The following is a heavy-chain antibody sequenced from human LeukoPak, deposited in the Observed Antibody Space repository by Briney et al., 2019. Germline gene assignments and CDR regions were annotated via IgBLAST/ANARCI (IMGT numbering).Heavy chain of an antibody. D-gene: IGHD3-3*01. V-gene: IGHV3-48*01. CDR1: GFTFSSYS. CDR2: ISSSSSTI. J-gene: IGHJ4*02. CDR3: ANSQNFWSGYYGQ. Sequence: GGSLRLSCAASGFTFSSYSMNWVRQAPGKGLECVSYISSSSSTIYYADSVKGRFTISRDNSKNTLYLQMNSLRAEDTAVYYCANSQNFWSGYYGQWGQGTLVTVSS.